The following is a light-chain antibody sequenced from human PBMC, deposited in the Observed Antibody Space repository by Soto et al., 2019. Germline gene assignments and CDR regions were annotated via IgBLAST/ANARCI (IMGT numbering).Light chain of an antibody. CDR3: QQSYITPWT. J-gene: IGKJ1*01. CDR1: QSISSY. V-gene: IGKV1-39*01. CDR2: AAS. Sequence: DIQMTQSPSSLPASVGDRVTITCRASQSISSYLNWYQQKPEKAPKLLIYAASSLQSGVPSRFSGGGSGTDFTLTISSLQPEDFATYYCQQSYITPWTFGQGTKVEIK.